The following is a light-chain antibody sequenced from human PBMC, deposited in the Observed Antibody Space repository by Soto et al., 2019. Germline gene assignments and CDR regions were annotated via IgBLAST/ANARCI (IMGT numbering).Light chain of an antibody. CDR2: GAS. CDR1: QDIGSW. J-gene: IGKJ5*01. CDR3: QQGGSFPIT. Sequence: DIQMTQCPSSLSASVGDRVTITCRASQDIGSWLAWYQQKPGKAPDLLIYGASSLQSGVPSRFYGSGSGTDFTLTISSLQPEDFATYYCQQGGSFPITFGQGTRLEIK. V-gene: IGKV1-12*01.